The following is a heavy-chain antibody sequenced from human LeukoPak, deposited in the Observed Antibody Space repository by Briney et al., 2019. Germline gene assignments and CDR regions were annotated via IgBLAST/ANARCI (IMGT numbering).Heavy chain of an antibody. V-gene: IGHV4-61*02. CDR3: ARFSYDYVWGSYLQEPDY. D-gene: IGHD3-16*02. Sequence: PSETLSLTCTVSGGSISSGSYYWSWIRQPAGKGLEWIGRIYTSGSTNYNPSLKSRFTISVDTSKNQFSLKLSSVTAADTAVYYCARFSYDYVWGSYLQEPDYWGQGTLVTVSS. CDR1: GGSISSGSYY. J-gene: IGHJ4*02. CDR2: IYTSGST.